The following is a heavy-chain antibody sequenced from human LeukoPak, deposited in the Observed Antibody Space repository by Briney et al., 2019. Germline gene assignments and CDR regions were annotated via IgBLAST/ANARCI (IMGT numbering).Heavy chain of an antibody. Sequence: ASVKVSCKASGGTFSYYAISWVRQAPGQGLEWMGGIIPMFGTANYAQKFQGRVTITADEPTSTAYMELSSLRSEDTAIYYCARSLREVYHYYMDVWGKGTTVTISS. CDR1: GGTFSYYA. D-gene: IGHD1-26*01. CDR2: IIPMFGTA. CDR3: ARSLREVYHYYMDV. V-gene: IGHV1-69*13. J-gene: IGHJ6*03.